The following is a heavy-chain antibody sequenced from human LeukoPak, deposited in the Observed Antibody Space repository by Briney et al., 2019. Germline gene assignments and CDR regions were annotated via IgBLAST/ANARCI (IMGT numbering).Heavy chain of an antibody. V-gene: IGHV5-51*01. CDR2: IYPGDSDT. Sequence: GESLKISCKGSGYSFTSYWIGWVRQMPGKGLEWMGIIYPGDSDTRYSPSFQGQVTISADKSISTAYLQWSSLKASDTAMYYCAGLAAAGRRGNNWFDPWGQGTLVTVSS. D-gene: IGHD6-13*01. J-gene: IGHJ5*02. CDR1: GYSFTSYW. CDR3: AGLAAAGRRGNNWFDP.